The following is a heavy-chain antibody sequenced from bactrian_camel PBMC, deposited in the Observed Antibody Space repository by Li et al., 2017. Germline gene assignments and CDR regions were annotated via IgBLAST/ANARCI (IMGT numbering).Heavy chain of an antibody. CDR2: IDSDGGDT. V-gene: IGHV3S7*01. CDR3: AADRSRMTTMQTLGFTPRY. J-gene: IGHJ4*01. Sequence: HVQLVESGGGSVQAGGSLRLSCAASGFTFSSFAMSWVRQAPGKGLEWISSIDSDGGDTYYADSVKGRFTISKDNAKNTLDLQMNSLKPEDTAMYYCAADRSRMTTMQTLGFTPRYWGQGTQVTVS. CDR1: GFTFSSFA. D-gene: IGHD2*01.